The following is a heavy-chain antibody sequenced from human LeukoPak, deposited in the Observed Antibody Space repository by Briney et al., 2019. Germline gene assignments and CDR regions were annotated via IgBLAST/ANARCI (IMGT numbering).Heavy chain of an antibody. J-gene: IGHJ4*02. Sequence: GGSLRLSCAASGFTFSTYWMHWVRQGPGEGLVWVSRINSDGTTTTYADSVKGRFTISRDNAKNTLYLQMNSLRAEDTAVYYCARGYYYDSSGPTIPFDYWGQGTLVTVSS. CDR2: INSDGTTT. D-gene: IGHD3-22*01. CDR3: ARGYYYDSSGPTIPFDY. V-gene: IGHV3-74*01. CDR1: GFTFSTYW.